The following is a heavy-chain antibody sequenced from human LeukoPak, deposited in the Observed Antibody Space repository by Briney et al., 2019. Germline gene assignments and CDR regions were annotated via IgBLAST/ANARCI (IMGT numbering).Heavy chain of an antibody. CDR2: TSSSGSTI. Sequence: PGGSLRLSCVASGFTFSDYYMTWIRQAPGKGLEWVSYTSSSGSTIYYADSVKGRFTISRDNAKNSLYLQMNSLRAEDTAVYYCARKPQSPVANDYWGQGTVVTVSS. J-gene: IGHJ4*02. CDR3: ARKPQSPVANDY. CDR1: GFTFSDYY. D-gene: IGHD5-12*01. V-gene: IGHV3-11*01.